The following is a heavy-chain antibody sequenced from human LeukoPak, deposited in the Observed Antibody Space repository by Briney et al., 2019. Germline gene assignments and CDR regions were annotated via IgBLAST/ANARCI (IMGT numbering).Heavy chain of an antibody. CDR1: GGSISSYY. V-gene: IGHV4-59*08. Sequence: SETPSLTCTVSGGSISSYYWSWIRQPPGKGLEWIGYIYYSGSTNYNPSLKSRVTISVDTSKNQFSLKLSSVTAADTAVYYCARVHITGTTFYFDYWGQGTLVTVSS. J-gene: IGHJ4*02. CDR2: IYYSGST. D-gene: IGHD1-7*01. CDR3: ARVHITGTTFYFDY.